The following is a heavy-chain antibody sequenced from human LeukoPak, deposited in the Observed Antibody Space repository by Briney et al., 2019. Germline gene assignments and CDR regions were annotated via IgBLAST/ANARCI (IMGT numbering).Heavy chain of an antibody. J-gene: IGHJ4*02. Sequence: SETLSLTCTVSGGSISSSDSHWSWIRQSPGKGLEWIGYISYRGSTSYNPSLRSRLTISIDTSQSQFSLKLTSVTAADTAVYYCVRVRTGTSCYDYWGQGTLVTVSP. CDR1: GGSISSSDSH. D-gene: IGHD2-2*01. CDR2: ISYRGST. V-gene: IGHV4-30-4*01. CDR3: VRVRTGTSCYDY.